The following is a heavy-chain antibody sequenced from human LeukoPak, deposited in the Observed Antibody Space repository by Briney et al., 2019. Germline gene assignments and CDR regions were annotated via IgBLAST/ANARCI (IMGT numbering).Heavy chain of an antibody. D-gene: IGHD1-26*01. CDR1: GFTVSSNY. CDR3: ARELLGFVDY. CDR2: IYSGGST. Sequence: GGSLRLSCAASGFTVSSNYMSWVRQAPGKGLEWVSVIYSGGSTYYADSVKGRFTISRDNSKNTLYLQMNGLRAEDTAVYYCARELLGFVDYWGQGTLVTVSS. J-gene: IGHJ4*02. V-gene: IGHV3-66*02.